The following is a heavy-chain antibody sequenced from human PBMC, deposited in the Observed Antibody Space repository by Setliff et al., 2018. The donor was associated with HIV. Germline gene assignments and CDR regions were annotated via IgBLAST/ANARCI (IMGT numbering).Heavy chain of an antibody. J-gene: IGHJ4*02. Sequence: SETLSLTCSVSGDSISNPNYYWGWIRQPPGKGLEWIGSIYFSESPYYNPSLSSRVTISVDTSTNQFSLRLSSVTAADTAVYYCARDYFGSLDYWGQGTLVTVSS. V-gene: IGHV4-39*02. CDR1: GDSISNPNYY. CDR2: IYFSESP. CDR3: ARDYFGSLDY. D-gene: IGHD3-10*01.